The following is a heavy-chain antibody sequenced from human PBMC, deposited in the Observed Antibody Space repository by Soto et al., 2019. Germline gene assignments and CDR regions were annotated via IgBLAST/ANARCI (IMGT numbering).Heavy chain of an antibody. V-gene: IGHV3-30-3*01. Sequence: GGARRLPWAASGCTLSRYAMHLFRQAPCKGLEWVAVISYDGSNKYYADSVKGRFTLSRDNSKNTLYLQMNSLRAEDTAAYYCATSGETGGATRGNRHDPPSQRTLDTASS. CDR1: GCTLSRYA. CDR3: ATSGETGGATRGNRHDP. CDR2: ISYDGSNK. J-gene: IGHJ5*02. D-gene: IGHD1-26*01.